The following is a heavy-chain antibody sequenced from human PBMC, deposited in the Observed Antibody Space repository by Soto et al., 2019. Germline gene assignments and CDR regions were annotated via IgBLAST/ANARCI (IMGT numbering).Heavy chain of an antibody. J-gene: IGHJ6*02. CDR2: ISGSGGST. CDR1: KFTFSSYA. Sequence: EVQLLESGGGLVQPGGSLRLSCAACKFTFSSYAVSWVRQAPGKGLEWVSAISGSGGSTYYADSVKGRFTISRDNSKNTLYLQMNSLRAEDMAVYYCASAAREYYYYGMDVWGQGTTVTVSS. CDR3: ASAAREYYYYGMDV. V-gene: IGHV3-23*01.